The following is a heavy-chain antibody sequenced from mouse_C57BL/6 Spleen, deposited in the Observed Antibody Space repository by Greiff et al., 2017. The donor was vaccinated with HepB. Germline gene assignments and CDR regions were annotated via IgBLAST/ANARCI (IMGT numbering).Heavy chain of an antibody. D-gene: IGHD2-2*01. CDR2: FYPGSGSI. CDR3: ARHEDRYGYDGDWYFDV. CDR1: GYTFTEYT. V-gene: IGHV1-62-2*01. Sequence: QVQLQQSGAELVKPGASVKLSCKASGYTFTEYTIHWVKQRSGQGLEWIGWFYPGSGSIKYNEKFKDKATLTADKSSSTVYMELSRLTSEDSAVYFCARHEDRYGYDGDWYFDVWGTGTTVTVSS. J-gene: IGHJ1*03.